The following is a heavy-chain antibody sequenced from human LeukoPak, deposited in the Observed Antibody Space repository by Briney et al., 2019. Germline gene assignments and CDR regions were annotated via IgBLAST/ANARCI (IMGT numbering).Heavy chain of an antibody. V-gene: IGHV1-2*02. Sequence: ASVKVSCKASGYTFTGYYMHWVRQAPGQGLEWMGWINPNTGGANYAQKFQGRVTMTRDTSISTAYMELSRLRSDDTAVYYCARVPYRLAETYIDYWGQGTLVTVSS. D-gene: IGHD3-16*01. CDR1: GYTFTGYY. CDR2: INPNTGGA. CDR3: ARVPYRLAETYIDY. J-gene: IGHJ4*02.